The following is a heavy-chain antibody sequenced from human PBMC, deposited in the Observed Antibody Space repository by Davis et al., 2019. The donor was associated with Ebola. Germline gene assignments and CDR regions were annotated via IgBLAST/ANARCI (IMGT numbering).Heavy chain of an antibody. Sequence: GGSLRLSCAASGFTFSSYWMSWVRQAPGKGLEWVANIKQDGSEKNYVDSVKGRFTISRDNAKNSLYLQMNSLRAEDTAVYYCARDRHISQWLGLGGPDAFDIWGQGTMVTVSS. CDR3: ARDRHISQWLGLGGPDAFDI. CDR2: IKQDGSEK. V-gene: IGHV3-7*01. J-gene: IGHJ3*02. D-gene: IGHD6-19*01. CDR1: GFTFSSYW.